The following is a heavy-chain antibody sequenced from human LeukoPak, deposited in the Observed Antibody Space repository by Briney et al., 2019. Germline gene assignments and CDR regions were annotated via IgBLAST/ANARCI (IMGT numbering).Heavy chain of an antibody. Sequence: GRSLRLSCAASGFTFSSYGMHWVRQGPGKGLEWLAVISYDGNNHYSADSVKGRYTISRDNSKNTLYLQMNSLRAEDTAVYYCARGTPSSSGWLYYGMDVWGQGTTVTVSS. J-gene: IGHJ6*02. CDR2: ISYDGNNH. CDR1: GFTFSSYG. CDR3: ARGTPSSSGWLYYGMDV. D-gene: IGHD6-19*01. V-gene: IGHV3-30*03.